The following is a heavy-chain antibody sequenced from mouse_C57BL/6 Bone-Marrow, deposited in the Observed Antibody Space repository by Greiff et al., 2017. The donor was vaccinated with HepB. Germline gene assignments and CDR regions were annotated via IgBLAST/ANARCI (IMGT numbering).Heavy chain of an antibody. V-gene: IGHV5-6*01. D-gene: IGHD1-1*01. CDR3: ARRDYYGSSYAWFAY. Sequence: EVQRVESGGDLVKPGGSLKLSCAASGFTFSSYGMSWVRQTPDKRLEWVATISSGGSYTYYPDSVKGRFTISRDNAKNTLYLQMSSLKSEDTAMYYCARRDYYGSSYAWFAYWGQGTLVTVSA. J-gene: IGHJ3*01. CDR1: GFTFSSYG. CDR2: ISSGGSYT.